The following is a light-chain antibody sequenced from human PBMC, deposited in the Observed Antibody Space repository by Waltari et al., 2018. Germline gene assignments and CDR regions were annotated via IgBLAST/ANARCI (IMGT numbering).Light chain of an antibody. J-gene: IGKJ1*01. CDR3: QHYVSLPVT. V-gene: IGKV3-20*01. Sequence: SCSASQSVGRSVAWYQQKPGQPPRLLIFGTSNRATGIPDRFSGGGSGTDFSLTITRLEPEDVAVYYCQHYVSLPVTFGQGTKVEIK. CDR1: QSVGRS. CDR2: GTS.